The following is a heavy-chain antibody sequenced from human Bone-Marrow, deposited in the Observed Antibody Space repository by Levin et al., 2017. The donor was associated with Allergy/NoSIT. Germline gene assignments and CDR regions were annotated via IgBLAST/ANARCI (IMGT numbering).Heavy chain of an antibody. V-gene: IGHV4-34*01. CDR2: INHSGTT. CDR1: GGSFSDYY. D-gene: IGHD1-14*01. Sequence: SQTLSLTCTVYGGSFSDYYWSWIRQSPGKGLGWIGEINHSGTTNYNPSLKSRVTMSVDTSKNQFSLKLSSVTAADTGVYYCARLPKVRDFRRPIIPFYYYYYMDVWGKGTTVTVSS. J-gene: IGHJ6*03. CDR3: ARLPKVRDFRRPIIPFYYYYYMDV.